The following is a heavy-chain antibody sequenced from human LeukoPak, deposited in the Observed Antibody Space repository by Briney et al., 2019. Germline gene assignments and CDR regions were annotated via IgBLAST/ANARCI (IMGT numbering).Heavy chain of an antibody. J-gene: IGHJ4*02. Sequence: GGSLRLSCAASGFTFSNYWMSWVRQAPGKGLERVANIKQDGSEKKYVDSVKGRFTISRDNAKNSLYLQMNNLRAEDTAVYYCARDWDYGDSAYFDYWGQGTLVTVSS. D-gene: IGHD4-17*01. CDR2: IKQDGSEK. CDR3: ARDWDYGDSAYFDY. CDR1: GFTFSNYW. V-gene: IGHV3-7*01.